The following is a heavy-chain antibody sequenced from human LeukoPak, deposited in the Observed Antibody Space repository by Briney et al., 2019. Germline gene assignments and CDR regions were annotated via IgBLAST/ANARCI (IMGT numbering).Heavy chain of an antibody. CDR3: ARSFDYCSGGSCYSGSHYYYYMDV. CDR2: IIPIFGTA. V-gene: IGHV1-69*15. CDR1: GGTFSSYA. J-gene: IGHJ6*03. Sequence: SPVKVSCKASGGTFSSYAISWVRQAPGQGLEWMGRIIPIFGTANYAQKFQGRVTITADESTSTAYMELSSLRSEDTAVYYCARSFDYCSGGSCYSGSHYYYYMDVWGKGTTVTVSS. D-gene: IGHD2-15*01.